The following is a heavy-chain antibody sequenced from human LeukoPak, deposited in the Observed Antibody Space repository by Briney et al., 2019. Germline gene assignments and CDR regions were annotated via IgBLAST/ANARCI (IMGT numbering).Heavy chain of an antibody. CDR1: GFTFSSYS. J-gene: IGHJ4*02. CDR3: ARDFVVGATTYDY. D-gene: IGHD1-26*01. Sequence: GGSLRLSCAASGFTFSSYSMNWGRQAPGKGLEWVANIKQDGSEKYYVDSVKGRFTISRDNAKNSLYLQMNSLRAEDTAVYYCARDFVVGATTYDYWGQGTLVTVSS. CDR2: IKQDGSEK. V-gene: IGHV3-7*01.